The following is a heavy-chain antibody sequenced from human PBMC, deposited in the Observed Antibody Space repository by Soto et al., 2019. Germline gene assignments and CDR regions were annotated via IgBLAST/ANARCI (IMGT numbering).Heavy chain of an antibody. CDR2: VPFDGYNK. CDR1: GFTFSSFG. J-gene: IGHJ4*02. CDR3: AKGDYDFWSGNIQ. V-gene: IGHV3-30*18. Sequence: GGSLRLSCAASGFTFSSFGMHWVRQAPGKGLEWVAAVPFDGYNKYYADSVKGRFTISRDNSKNTLYLQMNSLRAEDTAVYYCAKGDYDFWSGNIQWGQGTLVTVSS. D-gene: IGHD3-3*01.